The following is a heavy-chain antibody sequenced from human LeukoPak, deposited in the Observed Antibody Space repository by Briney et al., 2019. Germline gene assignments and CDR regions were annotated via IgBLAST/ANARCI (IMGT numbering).Heavy chain of an antibody. CDR1: GYSFTTYW. D-gene: IGHD1-26*01. CDR3: AKSHGGGATHS. CDR2: ICPGDSDT. Sequence: GESLKISCEASGYSFTTYWIGWVRQMPGKGLEWMGIICPGDSDTRYGPSFQGQVTISADKSTSTAYLQWSSLKASDTAMYYCAKSHGGGATHSWGQGTLVTVST. J-gene: IGHJ4*02. V-gene: IGHV5-51*01.